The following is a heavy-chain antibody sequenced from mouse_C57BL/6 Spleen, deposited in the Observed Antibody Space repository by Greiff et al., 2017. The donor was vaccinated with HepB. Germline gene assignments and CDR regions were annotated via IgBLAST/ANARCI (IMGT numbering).Heavy chain of an antibody. CDR2: IDPEDGDT. CDR1: GFNIKDYY. CDR3: TTRGLLPSYYLDY. J-gene: IGHJ2*01. Sequence: VQLQHSGAELVRPGASVKLSCTASGFNIKDYYMHWVKQRPEQGLEWIGRIDPEDGDTEYAPKFQGKATMTADTSSNTAYLQLSSLTSEDTAVYYCTTRGLLPSYYLDYWGQGTTLTVSS. V-gene: IGHV14-1*01. D-gene: IGHD2-3*01.